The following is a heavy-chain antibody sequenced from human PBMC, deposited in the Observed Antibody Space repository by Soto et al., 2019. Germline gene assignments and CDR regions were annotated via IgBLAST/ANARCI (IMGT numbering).Heavy chain of an antibody. CDR3: ARDYPRNTIFGVVYYYYGMDV. CDR1: GFTFSSYS. D-gene: IGHD3-3*01. V-gene: IGHV3-21*01. CDR2: ISSSSSYI. Sequence: ESGGGLVKPGGSLRLSCAASGFTFSSYSMNWVRQAPGKGLEWVSSISSSSSYIYYADSVKGRFTISRDNAKNSLYLQMNSLRAEDTAVYYCARDYPRNTIFGVVYYYYGMDVWGQGTTVTVSS. J-gene: IGHJ6*02.